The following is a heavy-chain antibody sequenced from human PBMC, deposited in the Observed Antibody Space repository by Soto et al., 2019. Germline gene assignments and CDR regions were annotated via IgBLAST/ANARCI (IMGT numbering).Heavy chain of an antibody. D-gene: IGHD3-3*01. V-gene: IGHV1-46*01. CDR1: GYTFITYY. CDR3: ARDLGIFGVVITHGESNWFDP. J-gene: IGHJ5*02. Sequence: ASVKVSCKASGYTFITYYMHWVRQAPGQGLEWMGIINPNSGTTTYAQKFQGRVTMTRDTSTSTVYMELSSLRSEDTAVYYCARDLGIFGVVITHGESNWFDPWGQGTLVTVSS. CDR2: INPNSGTT.